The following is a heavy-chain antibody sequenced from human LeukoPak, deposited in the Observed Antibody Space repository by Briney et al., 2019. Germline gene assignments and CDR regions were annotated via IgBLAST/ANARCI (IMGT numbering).Heavy chain of an antibody. J-gene: IGHJ4*02. CDR2: IYTSGST. V-gene: IGHV4-4*07. CDR1: GGSISSYY. D-gene: IGHD3-22*01. CDR3: VPYYYDSSGYYYAPG. Sequence: SETLSLTCTVSGGSISSYYWSWIRQPAGKGLEWIGRIYTSGSTNHNPSLKSRVTMSVDTSKNQFSLKLSSVTAADTAVYYCVPYYYDSSGYYYAPGWGQGTLVTVSS.